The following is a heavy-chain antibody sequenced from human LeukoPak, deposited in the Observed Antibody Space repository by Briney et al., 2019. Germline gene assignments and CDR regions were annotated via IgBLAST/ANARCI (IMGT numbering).Heavy chain of an antibody. V-gene: IGHV4-39*01. CDR1: GGSISSSSYY. CDR3: ARQTYYYDSSGYGQVY. D-gene: IGHD3-22*01. J-gene: IGHJ4*02. Sequence: SETLSLTCTVSGGSISSSSYYWGWLRQPPGKGLEWIVSIYYSGSTYYNPSLKSRVTISVDTSKNQFSLKLSSVTAADTAVYYCARQTYYYDSSGYGQVYWGQGTLVTVSS. CDR2: IYYSGST.